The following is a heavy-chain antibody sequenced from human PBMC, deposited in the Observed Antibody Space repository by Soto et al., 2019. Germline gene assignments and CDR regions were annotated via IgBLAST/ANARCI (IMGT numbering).Heavy chain of an antibody. CDR3: ARADCTGAYCYSWTFNYGVDV. Sequence: QVQLVESGGGVVQPGGSLRLSCTTSGFTFNTYGMHWVRQAPGKGLEWVAIIWYDGSNKYYADYVKGRFTISRDNSRNTLYLKMNSLRAENTALYYCARADCTGAYCYSWTFNYGVDVWGQGTTVTVSS. D-gene: IGHD2-15*01. J-gene: IGHJ6*02. V-gene: IGHV3-33*08. CDR1: GFTFNTYG. CDR2: IWYDGSNK.